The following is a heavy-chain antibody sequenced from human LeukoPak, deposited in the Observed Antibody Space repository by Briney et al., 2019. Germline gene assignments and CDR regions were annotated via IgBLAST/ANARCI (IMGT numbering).Heavy chain of an antibody. CDR1: GGSFSGYY. V-gene: IGHV4-34*01. CDR2: INHSGST. D-gene: IGHD3-3*01. J-gene: IGHJ3*02. CDR3: ARGSPGVLRFLEWSIGDAFDI. Sequence: TSETLSLTCAVYGGSFSGYYWSWIRQPPGKGLEWIGEINHSGSTNYNPSLKSRVTISVDTSKNQFSLKLSSVTAADTAVYYCARGSPGVLRFLEWSIGDAFDIWGQGTMVTVSS.